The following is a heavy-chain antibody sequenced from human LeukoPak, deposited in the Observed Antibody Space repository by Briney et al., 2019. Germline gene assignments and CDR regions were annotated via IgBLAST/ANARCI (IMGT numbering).Heavy chain of an antibody. CDR3: ARDPPPLGYCSGGSCYSDAFDT. V-gene: IGHV3-74*01. J-gene: IGHJ3*02. CDR1: GFTFSSYW. CDR2: INSDGSST. Sequence: PGGSLRLSCAASGFTFSSYWMHWVRQAPGKGLVWVSRINSDGSSTSYADSVKGRFTISRDNAKNTLYLQMNSLRAEDTAVYYCARDPPPLGYCSGGSCYSDAFDTWGQGTMVTVSS. D-gene: IGHD2-15*01.